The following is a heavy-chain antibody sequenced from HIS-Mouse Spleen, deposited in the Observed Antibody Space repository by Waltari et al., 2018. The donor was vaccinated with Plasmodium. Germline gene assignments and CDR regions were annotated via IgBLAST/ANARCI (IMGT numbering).Heavy chain of an antibody. CDR2: INHGGST. D-gene: IGHD3-9*01. Sequence: QVQLQQWGAGLLKPSETLSLTCAVYGGSFRGYFWSWIRQPPGKGLDVIGEINHGGSTNYNPSLKSRVTISVDTSKNQFSLKLSSVTAADTAVYYCARAPIRDAFDIWGQGTMVTVSS. CDR1: GGSFRGYF. CDR3: ARAPIRDAFDI. J-gene: IGHJ3*02. V-gene: IGHV4-34*01.